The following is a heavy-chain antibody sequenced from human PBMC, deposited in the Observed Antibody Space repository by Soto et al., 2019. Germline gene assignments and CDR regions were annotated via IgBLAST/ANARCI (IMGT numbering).Heavy chain of an antibody. CDR3: AHYSRAEHLGAS. D-gene: IGHD1-26*01. V-gene: IGHV3-23*01. CDR1: GFTFGSRH. J-gene: IGHJ4*02. CDR2: ISNDGDYT. Sequence: GGSLRLSCAASGFTFGSRHMAWVRQAPGKGLEWGSAISNDGDYTFYIASVRGLCTISRDNSNNILHLQMNALSADDTATYYLAHYSRAEHLGASWGQGTLVTVSS.